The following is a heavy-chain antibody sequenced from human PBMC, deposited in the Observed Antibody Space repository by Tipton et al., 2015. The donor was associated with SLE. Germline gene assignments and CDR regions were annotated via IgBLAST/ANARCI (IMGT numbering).Heavy chain of an antibody. CDR1: GGSISSSSYY. J-gene: IGHJ3*02. CDR2: IYYSGST. D-gene: IGHD1-26*01. Sequence: TLSLTCTVSGGSISSSSYYWGWIRQPPGKGLEWIGSIYYSGSTNYNPSLKSRVTISVDTSKNQFSLKLSSVTAADTAVYYCARGLGIVGPLDAFDIWGQGTMVTVSS. V-gene: IGHV4-39*07. CDR3: ARGLGIVGPLDAFDI.